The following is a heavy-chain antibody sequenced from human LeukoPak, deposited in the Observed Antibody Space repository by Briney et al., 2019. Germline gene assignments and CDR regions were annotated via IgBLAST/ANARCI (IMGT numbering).Heavy chain of an antibody. V-gene: IGHV1-18*01. D-gene: IGHD6-6*01. CDR1: GYTFTTYG. J-gene: IGHJ5*02. CDR3: ARDLIAVRPGWFDP. Sequence: ASVKVSCKASGYTFTTYGISWVRLAPGQGLEWMGWISAYNGNTNYAQQFQGRVTMTRDTSMSTAYMELRSLRSDDTAVYYCARDLIAVRPGWFDPWGQGSLVTVSS. CDR2: ISAYNGNT.